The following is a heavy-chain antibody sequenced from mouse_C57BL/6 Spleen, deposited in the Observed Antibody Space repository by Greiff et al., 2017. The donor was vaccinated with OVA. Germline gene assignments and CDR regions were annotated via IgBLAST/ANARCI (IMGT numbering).Heavy chain of an antibody. Sequence: QVQLQQPGAELVKPGASVKVSCKASGYTFTSYWMHWVKQRPGQGLEWIGRIPPSDSDTNSNQKFKGKATLTVDKSSSTAYMQLSSLTSEDSAVYYCAISGSSHWYFDVWGTGTTVTVSS. V-gene: IGHV1-74*01. J-gene: IGHJ1*03. CDR1: GYTFTSYW. D-gene: IGHD1-1*01. CDR3: AISGSSHWYFDV. CDR2: IPPSDSDT.